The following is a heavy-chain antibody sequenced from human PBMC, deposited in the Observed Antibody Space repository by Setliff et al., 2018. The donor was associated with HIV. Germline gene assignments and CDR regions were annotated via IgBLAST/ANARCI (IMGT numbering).Heavy chain of an antibody. J-gene: IGHJ5*01. D-gene: IGHD3-9*01. CDR1: GFTFRSYA. V-gene: IGHV3-23*01. Sequence: PGGSLRLSCAASGFTFRSYATSWVRQAPGKGLQWLSSISGDGDVIHYADSVKGRFTVSRDFSRDTVYLQMNSLRVADTAIYYCTKDLTGPGAGWFDSWGQGTLVTVSS. CDR2: ISGDGDVI. CDR3: TKDLTGPGAGWFDS.